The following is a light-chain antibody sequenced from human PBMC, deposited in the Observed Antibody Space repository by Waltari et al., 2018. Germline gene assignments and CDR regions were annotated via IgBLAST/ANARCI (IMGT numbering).Light chain of an antibody. Sequence: QSVLTQAPSVSGTPGQRVTISCSGTNYNIGSGTVNWYQQVPGMSPKLLIYSNDQRPSGVPDRFSGSKSGTSASLAISGLQSEDEADYYCATWDGRVNGVLFGGGTKVTVL. CDR3: ATWDGRVNGVL. CDR1: NYNIGSGT. J-gene: IGLJ2*01. V-gene: IGLV1-44*01. CDR2: SND.